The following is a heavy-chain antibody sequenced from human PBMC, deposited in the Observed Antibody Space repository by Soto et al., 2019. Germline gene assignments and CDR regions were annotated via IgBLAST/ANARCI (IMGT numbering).Heavy chain of an antibody. J-gene: IGHJ4*02. CDR2: VYYSGST. V-gene: IGHV4-39*01. CDR1: GGSVSSSSYY. D-gene: IGHD3-9*01. CDR3: GRLEGLATISYYFDY. Sequence: SETLSLTCTVSGGSVSSSSYYWGWVRQPPGKGLEWIGSVYYSGSTYYNPSLEGRVTISVDKSKNQFSLKLMSLSAADTAVYXCGRLEGLATISYYFDYWGQGALVTVSS.